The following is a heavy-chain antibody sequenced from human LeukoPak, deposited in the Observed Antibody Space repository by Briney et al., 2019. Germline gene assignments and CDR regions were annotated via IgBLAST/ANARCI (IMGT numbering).Heavy chain of an antibody. D-gene: IGHD3-10*01. CDR2: ISWNSGSI. CDR3: AKSSFSRYNVSGYYYYMDV. J-gene: IGHJ6*03. CDR1: GFTFDDYA. V-gene: IGHV3-9*03. Sequence: GRSLRLSCAASGFTFDDYAMHWVRRAPGKGLEWVSGISWNSGSIGYADSVKGRFTISRDNAKNSLYLQMNSLRAEDMALYYCAKSSFSRYNVSGYYYYMDVWCKGTTVTVSS.